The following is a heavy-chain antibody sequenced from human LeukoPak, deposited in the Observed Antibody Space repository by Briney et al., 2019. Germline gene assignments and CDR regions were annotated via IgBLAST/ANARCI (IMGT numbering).Heavy chain of an antibody. J-gene: IGHJ4*02. D-gene: IGHD5-24*01. CDR2: ISYDGSNK. CDR3: ARGAPRDGYNLADY. V-gene: IGHV3-30*04. CDR1: GFTFSSYA. Sequence: GGSLRLSCAASGFTFSSYAMHWVRQAPGKGLEWVAVISYDGSNKYYADSVKGRFTISRDNSKNTLYLQMNSLRAEDTAVYYCARGAPRDGYNLADYWGQGTLVTVPS.